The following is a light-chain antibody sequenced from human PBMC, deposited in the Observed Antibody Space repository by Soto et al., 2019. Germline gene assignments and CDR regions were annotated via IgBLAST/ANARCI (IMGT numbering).Light chain of an antibody. J-gene: IGLJ2*01. CDR1: SSDVGGHNY. V-gene: IGLV2-8*01. CDR3: SSYRDSSTLV. Sequence: QSALTQPPSASGSPGQSGTISCIGTSSDVGGHNYVSWYQQHRGRAPKLMIYDVTKRPSGVPDRFSGSRSGNTASLTVSGLQAEDEADYYCSSYRDSSTLVFGGGTKLTVL. CDR2: DVT.